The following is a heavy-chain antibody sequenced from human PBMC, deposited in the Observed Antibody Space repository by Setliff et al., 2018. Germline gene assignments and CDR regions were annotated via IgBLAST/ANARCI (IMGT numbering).Heavy chain of an antibody. D-gene: IGHD1-20*01. J-gene: IGHJ3*01. V-gene: IGHV3-74*01. Sequence: GGSLRLSCGASGFTFRKYWMYWVRQVPGKGLVRVSRISPDGTITNYADSVKGRFTISRDNAKNTLYLQMNSLRGEDTAVYFCARGRFNSDNPWVPPNSFDVWGQGTLVTVSS. CDR3: ARGRFNSDNPWVPPNSFDV. CDR1: GFTFRKYW. CDR2: ISPDGTIT.